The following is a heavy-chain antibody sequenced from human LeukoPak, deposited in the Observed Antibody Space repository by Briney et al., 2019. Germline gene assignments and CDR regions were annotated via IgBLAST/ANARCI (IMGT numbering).Heavy chain of an antibody. CDR3: ARAQSGSDTKGYCIDY. Sequence: SETLSLTCTVSGGSTSTYYWTWIRQPPGKGLEWIGYIYYSGSTNYNPSLQSRVTISVDTSKNQFSLKLSSVTAADTAVYYCARAQSGSDTKGYCIDYWGQGTLVTVSS. CDR1: GGSTSTYY. CDR2: IYYSGST. V-gene: IGHV4-59*01. J-gene: IGHJ4*02. D-gene: IGHD1-26*01.